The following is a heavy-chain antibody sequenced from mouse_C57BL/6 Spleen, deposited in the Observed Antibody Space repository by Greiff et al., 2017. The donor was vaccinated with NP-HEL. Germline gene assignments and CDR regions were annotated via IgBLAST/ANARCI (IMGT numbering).Heavy chain of an antibody. CDR1: GYTFTSYW. CDR2: IDPSDSET. J-gene: IGHJ1*03. Sequence: VQLKQPGAELVRPGSSVKLSCKASGYTFTSYWMHWVKQRPIQGLEWIGNIDPSDSETHYNQKFKDKATLTVDKSSSTAYMQLSSLTSEDSAVYYCARYCSYGYFDVWGTGTTVTVSS. V-gene: IGHV1-52*01. CDR3: ARYCSYGYFDV.